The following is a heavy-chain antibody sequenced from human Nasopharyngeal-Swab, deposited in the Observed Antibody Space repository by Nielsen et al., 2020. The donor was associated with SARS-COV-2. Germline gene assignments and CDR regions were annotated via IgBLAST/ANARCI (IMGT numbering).Heavy chain of an antibody. CDR2: INHSGST. D-gene: IGHD5-18*01. Sequence: SETLSLTCAVYGGSFSGYYWSWIRQPPGKGPEWIGEINHSGSTNYNPSLKSRVTISVDTSKNQFSLKLSSVTAADTAVYYCARGYTAMVIYYGMDVWGQGTTVTVSS. CDR1: GGSFSGYY. CDR3: ARGYTAMVIYYGMDV. J-gene: IGHJ6*02. V-gene: IGHV4-34*01.